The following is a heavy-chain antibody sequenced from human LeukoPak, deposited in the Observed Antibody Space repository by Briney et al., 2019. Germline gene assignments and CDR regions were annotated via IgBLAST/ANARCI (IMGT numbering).Heavy chain of an antibody. Sequence: SETLSLTCSLSGDSISRSSHYWGWIRQPPGKGLEWIGSFYYSGSTYYNPSLKSRVTISVDTSKNQFSLKLSSVTAADTAVYYCARDRGSGWEYFDYWGQGTLVTVSS. J-gene: IGHJ4*02. CDR1: GDSISRSSHY. V-gene: IGHV4-39*02. CDR2: FYYSGST. D-gene: IGHD6-19*01. CDR3: ARDRGSGWEYFDY.